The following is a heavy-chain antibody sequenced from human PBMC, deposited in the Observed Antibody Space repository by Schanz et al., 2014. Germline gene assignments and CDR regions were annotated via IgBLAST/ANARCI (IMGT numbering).Heavy chain of an antibody. CDR1: GFIFRSFG. CDR2: IWSDGTNE. V-gene: IGHV3-33*06. D-gene: IGHD3-10*01. Sequence: VQLVESGGGVVQPGKSLRLSCATSGFIFRSFGIHWVRQAPGKGLEWVAVIWSDGTNEYYADSVKGRFTISGDSSKYTVYLQMNSLRAEDTAVYYCAKGRFGELSAFDIWGQGTMVTVSS. J-gene: IGHJ3*02. CDR3: AKGRFGELSAFDI.